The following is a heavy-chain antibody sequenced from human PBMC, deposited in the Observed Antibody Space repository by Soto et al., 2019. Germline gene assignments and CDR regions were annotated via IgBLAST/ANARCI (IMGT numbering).Heavy chain of an antibody. V-gene: IGHV1-69*13. D-gene: IGHD2-2*02. CDR2: IIPIFGTA. CDR3: ARSGPGRCSSTSCYTVTVNYYHYGMDV. CDR1: GGTFSSYA. Sequence: SVKVSCKASGGTFSSYAISWVRQAPGQGLEWMGGIIPIFGTANYAQKFQGRVTITADESTSTAYMELSSLRSEDTAVYYCARSGPGRCSSTSCYTVTVNYYHYGMDVWGQGTTVTVSS. J-gene: IGHJ6*02.